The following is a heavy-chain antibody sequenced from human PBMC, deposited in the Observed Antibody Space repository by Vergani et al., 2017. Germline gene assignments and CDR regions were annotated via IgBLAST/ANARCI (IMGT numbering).Heavy chain of an antibody. Sequence: QVQLVESGGGVVQPGRSLRLSCAASGFTFSSYGMHWVRQAPGKGLGWVAVIWYDGSNKYYADSVKGRFTISRDNSKNTRYLQMNSLRAEDTAVYYCAGAPGITMVRGVIVPDAFDIWGQGTMVTVSS. J-gene: IGHJ3*02. D-gene: IGHD3-10*01. CDR1: GFTFSSYG. CDR2: IWYDGSNK. V-gene: IGHV3-33*01. CDR3: AGAPGITMVRGVIVPDAFDI.